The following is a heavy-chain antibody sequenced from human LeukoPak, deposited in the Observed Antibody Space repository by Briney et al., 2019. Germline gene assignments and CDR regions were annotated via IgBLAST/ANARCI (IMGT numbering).Heavy chain of an antibody. D-gene: IGHD6-19*01. J-gene: IGHJ4*02. Sequence: PGGSLRLSCAASGFTFSSYAMSWVRQAPGKGLEWVSAISGSGGSTYYADSVKGRFTISRDNSKNTLYLQMNSLRAEDTAVYYCAKDWEIERSSGWYGYFDYWGQGTLVTVSS. V-gene: IGHV3-23*01. CDR2: ISGSGGST. CDR3: AKDWEIERSSGWYGYFDY. CDR1: GFTFSSYA.